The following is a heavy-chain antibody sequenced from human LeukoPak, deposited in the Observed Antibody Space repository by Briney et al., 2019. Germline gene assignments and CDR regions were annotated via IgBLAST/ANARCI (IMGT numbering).Heavy chain of an antibody. CDR1: GGSISSSSYY. J-gene: IGHJ5*02. CDR2: IYYSGST. Sequence: TSETLSLTCTVSGGSISSSSYYWGWIRQPPGKGLEWIGSIYYSGSTYYNPSLKSRVTISVDTSKNQFSLKLSSVTAADTVVYYCARHCSGGSCYQGGNWFDPWGQGTLVTVSS. D-gene: IGHD2-15*01. V-gene: IGHV4-39*01. CDR3: ARHCSGGSCYQGGNWFDP.